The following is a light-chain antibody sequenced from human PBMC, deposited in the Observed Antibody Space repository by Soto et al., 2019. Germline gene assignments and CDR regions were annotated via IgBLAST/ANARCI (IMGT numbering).Light chain of an antibody. CDR2: GAS. V-gene: IGKV3-20*01. Sequence: EIVLTQSPSTLSLSPGERATLSCRASQSFSSSYLAWYQQKPGQAPRLLIYGASNRATGIPDRFSGSGSGTDFTLTISRLEPEDFAVYYCQQYDSSPLTFGQGTKVEIK. CDR3: QQYDSSPLT. J-gene: IGKJ1*01. CDR1: QSFSSSY.